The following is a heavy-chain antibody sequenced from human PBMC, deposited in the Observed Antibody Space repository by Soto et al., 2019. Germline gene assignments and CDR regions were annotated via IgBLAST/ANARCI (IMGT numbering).Heavy chain of an antibody. CDR1: GGSISSGDYY. V-gene: IGHV4-30-4*01. D-gene: IGHD2-21*02. Sequence: PSETLSLTCTVSGGSISSGDYYWSWIRQPPGKGLEWIGYIYYSGSTYYNPSLKSRVTISVDTSKNQFSLKLSSVTAADTSVYYCARGPCGGDCHPPDFWGQGTLVTVSS. CDR2: IYYSGST. J-gene: IGHJ4*02. CDR3: ARGPCGGDCHPPDF.